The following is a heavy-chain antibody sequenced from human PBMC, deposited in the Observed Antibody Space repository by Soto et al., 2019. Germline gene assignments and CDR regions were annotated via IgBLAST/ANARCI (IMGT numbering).Heavy chain of an antibody. D-gene: IGHD2-2*01. CDR2: IYYSGTT. Sequence: PSETLSLTCTVSGGSISSGRYYWSWIRRHPGKGLEWIGYIYYSGTTYYNPSLKSRVTISVDTSKNQFSLKLSSVSAADTALYYCARCSLVVVPAPGFDPWGRGTLVTVSS. CDR3: ARCSLVVVPAPGFDP. J-gene: IGHJ5*02. CDR1: GGSISSGRYY. V-gene: IGHV4-31*03.